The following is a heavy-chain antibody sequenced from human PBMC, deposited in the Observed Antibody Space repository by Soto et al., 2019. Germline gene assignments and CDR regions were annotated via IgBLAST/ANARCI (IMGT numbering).Heavy chain of an antibody. V-gene: IGHV1-69*01. Sequence: QVQLVQSGAEVKKPGSSVKVSCKASGGTFSSYAISWVRQAPGQGLEWMGGIIPIFGTANYAQKFQGRVTITADEPTSTAYMELSSLRSEDTAVYYCARDKSYDSSGTSLPYYGMDVWGQGTTVTVSS. D-gene: IGHD3-22*01. J-gene: IGHJ6*02. CDR3: ARDKSYDSSGTSLPYYGMDV. CDR1: GGTFSSYA. CDR2: IIPIFGTA.